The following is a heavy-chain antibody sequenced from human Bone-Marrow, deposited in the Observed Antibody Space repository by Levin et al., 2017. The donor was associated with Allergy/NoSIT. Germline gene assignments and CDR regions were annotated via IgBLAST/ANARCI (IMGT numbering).Heavy chain of an antibody. CDR1: GGSVSSGTYY. CDR2: VYYTGDT. J-gene: IGHJ4*02. D-gene: IGHD1/OR15-1a*01. V-gene: IGHV4-61*01. CDR3: ARERNYDWSNTYFDS. Sequence: SQTLSLTCTVSGGSVSSGTYYWTWIRQPPGKGLEWIGWVYYTGDTNYNPSLNSRVTMSVDTSNNQFSLRLSSVTAADTAVYYCARERNYDWSNTYFDSWGQGTLVTVSS.